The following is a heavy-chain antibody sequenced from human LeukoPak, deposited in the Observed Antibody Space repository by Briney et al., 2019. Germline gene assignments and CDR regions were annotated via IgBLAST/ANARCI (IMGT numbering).Heavy chain of an antibody. V-gene: IGHV4-39*01. D-gene: IGHD3-10*01. CDR1: GVSFSSYY. J-gene: IGHJ4*02. Sequence: SETLSLTCAVYGVSFSSYYWGWIRQPPGEALEWIGSIYHSGYTYYNPSLKSRVTISVDTSKSQFSLKLSSVTAADTAVYYCARSSMFRGVTVDYWSQGTLVTVSS. CDR2: IYHSGYT. CDR3: ARSSMFRGVTVDY.